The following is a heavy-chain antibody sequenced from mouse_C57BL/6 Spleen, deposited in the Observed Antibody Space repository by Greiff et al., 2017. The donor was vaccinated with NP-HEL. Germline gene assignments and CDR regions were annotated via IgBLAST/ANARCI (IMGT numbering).Heavy chain of an antibody. CDR3: SRTAGTGFAY. CDR2: INPNNGGT. Sequence: VQLKQSGPELVKPGASVKISCKASGYTFTDYYMNWVKQSHGKSLEWIGDINPNNGGTSYNQKFKGKATLTVDKSSSTAYMELSSLTSEDSAVYYCSRTAGTGFAYWGQGTLVTVSA. V-gene: IGHV1-26*01. D-gene: IGHD4-1*01. CDR1: GYTFTDYY. J-gene: IGHJ3*01.